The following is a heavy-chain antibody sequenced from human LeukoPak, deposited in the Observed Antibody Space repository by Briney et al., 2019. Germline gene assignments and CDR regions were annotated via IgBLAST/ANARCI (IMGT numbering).Heavy chain of an antibody. V-gene: IGHV4-61*02. CDR1: GGSISSGSYY. Sequence: SETLSLTCTVSGGSISSGSYYWSWIRQPAGKGLEWIGRIYTSGSTNHNPSLKSRVTISVDTSKNQFSLKLSSVTAADTALYYCARDSLLPSAMGYYYMDVWGKGTTVTISS. CDR3: ARDSLLPSAMGYYYMDV. J-gene: IGHJ6*03. D-gene: IGHD2-2*01. CDR2: IYTSGST.